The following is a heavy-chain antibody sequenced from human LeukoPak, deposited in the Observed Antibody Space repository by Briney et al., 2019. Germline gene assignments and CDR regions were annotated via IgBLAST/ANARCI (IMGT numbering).Heavy chain of an antibody. D-gene: IGHD3-10*01. CDR1: GFTFSSYS. V-gene: IGHV3-21*01. Sequence: TGGSLRLSCAASGFTFSSYSMNWVRQAPGKGLEWVSSISSSSSYIYYADSAKGRFTISRDNAKNSLYLQMNSLRAEDTAVYYCARDPDGSGSYYALYGMDVWGQGTTVTVSS. J-gene: IGHJ6*02. CDR2: ISSSSSYI. CDR3: ARDPDGSGSYYALYGMDV.